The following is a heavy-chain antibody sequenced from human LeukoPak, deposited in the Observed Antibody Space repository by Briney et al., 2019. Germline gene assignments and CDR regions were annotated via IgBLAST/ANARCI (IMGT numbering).Heavy chain of an antibody. D-gene: IGHD2-21*01. CDR2: IEPNSGDT. Sequence: ASVKVSCKPSGYTFTAYYLHSVRQAPGQGLEWMGWIEPNSGDTHYEQNFQDRVTMTWDTSVSTAYMELSSLTSDDTAVYYCASKGDGSCDSSHCQGAFDLWGQGSMVTISS. V-gene: IGHV1-2*02. J-gene: IGHJ3*01. CDR1: GYTFTAYY. CDR3: ASKGDGSCDSSHCQGAFDL.